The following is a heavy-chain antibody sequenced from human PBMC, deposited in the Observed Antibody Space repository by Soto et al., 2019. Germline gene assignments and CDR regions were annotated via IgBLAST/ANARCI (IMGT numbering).Heavy chain of an antibody. J-gene: IGHJ4*02. CDR3: ARRGSYYYDSSGPIDY. D-gene: IGHD3-22*01. V-gene: IGHV3-30-3*01. CDR1: GFTFSSYA. Sequence: PGGSLRLSCAASGFTFSSYAMHWVRQAPGKGLEWVAVISYDGSNKYYADSVKGRFTISRDNSKNTLYLQMNSLRAEDTAVYYCARRGSYYYDSSGPIDYWGQGTLVTVSS. CDR2: ISYDGSNK.